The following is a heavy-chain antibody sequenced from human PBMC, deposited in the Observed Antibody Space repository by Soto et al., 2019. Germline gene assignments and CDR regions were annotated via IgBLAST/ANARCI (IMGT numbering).Heavy chain of an antibody. V-gene: IGHV3-23*01. Sequence: EVQLFESGGGLVQPGGSLRLSCAASGFTFSTYAMSWVRQAPGKGLEWVSSIDRNVGGSTNYAESVRGRFTISRDNSKDTLYLQMNSLRAEDTAVYYCLKLLAQSFDYWGQGTLVTVSS. CDR2: IDRNVGGST. CDR1: GFTFSTYA. J-gene: IGHJ4*02. CDR3: LKLLAQSFDY.